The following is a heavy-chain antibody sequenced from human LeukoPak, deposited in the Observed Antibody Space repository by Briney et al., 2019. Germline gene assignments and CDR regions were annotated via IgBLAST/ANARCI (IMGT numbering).Heavy chain of an antibody. CDR1: GGSITSYY. D-gene: IGHD4-11*01. J-gene: IGHJ5*02. CDR3: ARGYSNFDP. V-gene: IGHV4-59*01. CDR2: IYYSGNT. Sequence: PSETLSLTCTVPGGSITSYYWTWIRQPPGKALEWIGYIYYSGNTNYNPSLKSRVSISVDTSKNQFSLKLTSVTAADTAVYYCARGYSNFDPWGQGTLVTVSS.